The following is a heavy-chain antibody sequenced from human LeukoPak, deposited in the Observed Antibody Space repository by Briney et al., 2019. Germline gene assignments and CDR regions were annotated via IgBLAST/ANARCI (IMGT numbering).Heavy chain of an antibody. D-gene: IGHD3-9*01. CDR2: ISYDGSNK. Sequence: GRSLRLSCAASGFTFSSYAMHWVRQAPGKGLEWVAVISYDGSNKYYADSVKGRFTISRDNSKNTLYLQMNSLRAEDTAVYYCARDLRNYDILTGYPRAEYFQHWGQGTLVTVSS. J-gene: IGHJ1*01. CDR1: GFTFSSYA. CDR3: ARDLRNYDILTGYPRAEYFQH. V-gene: IGHV3-30-3*01.